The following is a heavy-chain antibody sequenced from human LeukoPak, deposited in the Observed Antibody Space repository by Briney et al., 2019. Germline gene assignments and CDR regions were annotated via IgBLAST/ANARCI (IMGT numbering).Heavy chain of an antibody. J-gene: IGHJ4*02. CDR1: GGSISSYY. CDR2: IYYSGST. CDR3: ARYNWNDVGFFDY. V-gene: IGHV4-59*01. Sequence: SETLSLTCTVSGGSISSYYWSWIRQPPGKGLEWIGYIYYSGSTNYNPPLKSRVTISVDTSKNQFSLKLSSVTAADTAVYYCARYNWNDVGFFDYWGQGTLVTVSS. D-gene: IGHD1-20*01.